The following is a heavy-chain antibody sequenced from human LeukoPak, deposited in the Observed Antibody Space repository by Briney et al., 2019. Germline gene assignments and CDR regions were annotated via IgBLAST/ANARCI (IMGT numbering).Heavy chain of an antibody. Sequence: PGGSLRLSCAASGFPFSGYWMDWVRQAPGKGMEWVANINQDGSTQYNAASVKGRFTISRDNAKSSLYLQMNILRAEDTAVYYCSRSLDYLGQGALVTVSS. V-gene: IGHV3-7*01. CDR2: INQDGSTQ. J-gene: IGHJ4*02. CDR3: SRSLDY. CDR1: GFPFSGYW.